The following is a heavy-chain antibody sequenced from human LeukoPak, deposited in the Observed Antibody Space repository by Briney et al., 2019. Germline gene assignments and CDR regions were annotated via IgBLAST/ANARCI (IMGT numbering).Heavy chain of an antibody. J-gene: IGHJ6*02. Sequence: GGSLRLSCAASGFTFSSYGMHWVRQAPGKGLEWVAVIWYDGSNKYYADSVKGRFTISRDNSKNTLYLQMNSLRAEDTAVYYCARDEMDYGSSGYYRPGDYYYGMDVWGQGTTVTVSS. CDR1: GFTFSSYG. CDR3: ARDEMDYGSSGYYRPGDYYYGMDV. D-gene: IGHD3-22*01. CDR2: IWYDGSNK. V-gene: IGHV3-33*01.